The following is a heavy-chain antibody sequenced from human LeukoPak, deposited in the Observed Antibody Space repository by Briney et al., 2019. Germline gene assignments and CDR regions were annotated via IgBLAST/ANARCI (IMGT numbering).Heavy chain of an antibody. CDR3: AKDSVNDFWSGYFPFDY. V-gene: IGHV3-53*04. Sequence: GGSLRLSCAASGFTVSSNYMSWVRQAPGKGLEWVSVIYSGGSTYYADSVKGRFTISRHNSKNTLYLQMNSLRAEDTAVYYCAKDSVNDFWSGYFPFDYWGQGTLVTVSS. CDR2: IYSGGST. D-gene: IGHD3-3*01. CDR1: GFTVSSNY. J-gene: IGHJ4*02.